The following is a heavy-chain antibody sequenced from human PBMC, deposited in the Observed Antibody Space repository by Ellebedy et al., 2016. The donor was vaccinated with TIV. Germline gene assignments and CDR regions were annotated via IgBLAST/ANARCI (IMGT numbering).Heavy chain of an antibody. Sequence: GESLKISXAASGFTFRSYAMHWVRQAPGKGLEWVAVISYDENNKHYADSVKGRFTISRDNSKNTLYLQMNSLRAEDTAVYYCASNYATYYDILTGYVFDYWGQGTLVTVSS. CDR1: GFTFRSYA. V-gene: IGHV3-30-3*01. CDR3: ASNYATYYDILTGYVFDY. D-gene: IGHD3-9*01. J-gene: IGHJ4*02. CDR2: ISYDENNK.